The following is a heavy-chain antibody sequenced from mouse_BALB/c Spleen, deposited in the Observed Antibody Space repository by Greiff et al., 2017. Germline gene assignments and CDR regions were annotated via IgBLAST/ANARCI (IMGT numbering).Heavy chain of an antibody. Sequence: EVKLLESGPGLVKPSQSLSLTCSVTGYSITSGYYWNWIRQFPGNKLEWMGYISYDGSNNYNPSLKNRISITRDTSKNQFFLKLNSVTTEDTATYYCASYGYWYFDVWGAGTTVTVSS. CDR3: ASYGYWYFDV. D-gene: IGHD1-1*01. CDR1: GYSITSGYY. J-gene: IGHJ1*01. V-gene: IGHV3-6*02. CDR2: ISYDGSN.